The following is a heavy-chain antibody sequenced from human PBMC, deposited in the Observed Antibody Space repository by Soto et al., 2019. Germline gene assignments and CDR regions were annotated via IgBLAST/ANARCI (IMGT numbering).Heavy chain of an antibody. CDR1: GYSFTTYC. CDR2: IYPGDSDT. Sequence: GESLKISCKGSGYSFTTYCLAWVLQMPGKGLEYMGIIYPGDSDTRYSPSFQGQVTISADKSISTAYLQWTSLEASDTAIYYCARARVSTPRLEDPFDIWGQGTMVTVSS. J-gene: IGHJ3*02. D-gene: IGHD5-12*01. CDR3: ARARVSTPRLEDPFDI. V-gene: IGHV5-51*01.